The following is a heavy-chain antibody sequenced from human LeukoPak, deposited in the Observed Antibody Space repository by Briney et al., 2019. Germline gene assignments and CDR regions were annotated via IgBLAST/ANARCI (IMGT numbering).Heavy chain of an antibody. CDR3: AKAESVVVVTAMFADY. J-gene: IGHJ4*02. CDR1: GFTFSSYA. V-gene: IGHV3-23*01. CDR2: ISGSGGST. Sequence: GGSLRLSCAASGFTFSSYAMSWVRQAPGKGLEGVSAISGSGGSTYYADSVKGRFTISRDNSKNTLYLQMNSLRAEDTAVYYRAKAESVVVVTAMFADYWGQGTLVTVSS. D-gene: IGHD2-21*02.